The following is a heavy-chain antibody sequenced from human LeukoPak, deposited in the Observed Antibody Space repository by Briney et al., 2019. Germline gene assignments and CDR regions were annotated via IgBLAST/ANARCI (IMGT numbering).Heavy chain of an antibody. CDR2: IFYSGST. CDR1: GGSISSYY. D-gene: IGHD3-22*01. Sequence: SETLSLTCTVSGGSISSYYWSWIRQPPGRGLEWIGYIFYSGSTNYNPSLKSRVTISVDTSKNQFSLKLSSVTAADTAVYYCARLYYDSSGYYPFDYWGQGTLVTVSS. V-gene: IGHV4-59*08. CDR3: ARLYYDSSGYYPFDY. J-gene: IGHJ4*02.